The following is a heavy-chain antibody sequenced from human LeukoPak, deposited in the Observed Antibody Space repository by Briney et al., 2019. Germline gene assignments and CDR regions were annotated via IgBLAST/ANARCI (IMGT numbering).Heavy chain of an antibody. V-gene: IGHV3-21*01. CDR2: ISSSSSYT. CDR1: GFTVSDNY. D-gene: IGHD3-9*01. Sequence: PGGSLRLSCAASGFTVSDNYITWVRQAPGKGLEWVSSISSSSSYTYYADSLKGRFTISRDNAKKSLYLQINSLRAEDTAVYYCARADYDFLTGPPWGFDYWGQGILVTVSS. CDR3: ARADYDFLTGPPWGFDY. J-gene: IGHJ4*02.